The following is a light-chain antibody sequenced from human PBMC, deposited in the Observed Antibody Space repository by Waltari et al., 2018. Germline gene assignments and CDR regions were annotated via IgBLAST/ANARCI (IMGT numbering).Light chain of an antibody. V-gene: IGKV1-16*01. CDR3: QQASSYPLT. Sequence: DIQMTQSPPSLSASVGGTVKITCQASQDIGKNLNWYQQKSGRAPKLLIYRASNLQSGIPSRFSGSGSGTDFTLTISSLQPEDFATYSCQQASSYPLTFGGGTKVEIK. CDR2: RAS. J-gene: IGKJ4*01. CDR1: QDIGKN.